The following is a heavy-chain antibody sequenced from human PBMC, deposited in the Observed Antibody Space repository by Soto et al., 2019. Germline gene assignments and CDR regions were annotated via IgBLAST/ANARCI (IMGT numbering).Heavy chain of an antibody. CDR2: IIPIFGTA. CDR3: ARDKVPGTYYPHGMDV. Sequence: SVKVSCKASGGTFSSYAISWVRQAPGQGLEWMGGIIPIFGTANYAQKFQGRVTITADESTSTVYMELSSLRSEDTAVYFCARDKVPGTYYPHGMDVWGQGTTVTVSS. CDR1: GGTFSSYA. V-gene: IGHV1-69*13. J-gene: IGHJ6*02. D-gene: IGHD3-10*01.